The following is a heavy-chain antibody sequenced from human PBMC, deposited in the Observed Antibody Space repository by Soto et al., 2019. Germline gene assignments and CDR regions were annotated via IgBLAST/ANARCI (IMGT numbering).Heavy chain of an antibody. CDR3: ARDPPDGAPDETYYYYGMDV. CDR1: GGTFSSYA. D-gene: IGHD4-17*01. Sequence: QVQLVQSGAEVKKPGSSVKVSCKASGGTFSSYAISWVRQAPGQGLEWMGGIIPIFGTANYAQKFQGRVTITADESTSTGYMELSSLRSEDTAVYYCARDPPDGAPDETYYYYGMDVWGQGTTVTVSS. J-gene: IGHJ6*02. V-gene: IGHV1-69*01. CDR2: IIPIFGTA.